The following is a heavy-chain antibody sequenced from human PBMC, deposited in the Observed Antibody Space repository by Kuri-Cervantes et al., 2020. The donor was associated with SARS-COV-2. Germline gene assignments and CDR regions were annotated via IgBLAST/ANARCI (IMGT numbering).Heavy chain of an antibody. CDR2: ISYDGSNK. V-gene: IGHV3-30-3*01. CDR1: GFTFSSYA. Sequence: GESLKISCAASGFTFSSYAMHWVRQAPGKGLEWVAVISYDGSNKYYADSVKGRFTISRDNSKNTLSLQMNSLRAEDTAVYYCARDPRVGDKFGSGSLPIENWGPGTLVTVSS. D-gene: IGHD3-10*01. J-gene: IGHJ4*02. CDR3: ARDPRVGDKFGSGSLPIEN.